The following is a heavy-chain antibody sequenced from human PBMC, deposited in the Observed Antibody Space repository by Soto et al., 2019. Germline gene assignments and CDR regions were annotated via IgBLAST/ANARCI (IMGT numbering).Heavy chain of an antibody. CDR1: GGSISSYY. V-gene: IGHV4-59*01. CDR3: ARDVPATVTTVNAFDI. J-gene: IGHJ3*02. Sequence: SETLSLTCTVSGGSISSYYWSWIRQPPGKGLEWIGYIYYSGSTNYNPSLKSRVTISVDTSKNQFSLKLSSVTAADTAVYYCARDVPATVTTVNAFDIWGQGTMVTVSS. CDR2: IYYSGST. D-gene: IGHD4-17*01.